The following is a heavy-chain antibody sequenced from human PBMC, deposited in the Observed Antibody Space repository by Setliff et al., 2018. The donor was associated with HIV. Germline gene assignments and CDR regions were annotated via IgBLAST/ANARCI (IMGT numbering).Heavy chain of an antibody. D-gene: IGHD5-18*01. CDR1: GDSISGYY. Sequence: SETLSLTCTSSGDSISGYYWSWIRQPAGKGLEWIGRMRTSGNTNYNPSLKSRVTMSVDTSKNQFSLRLSSVTAADTAVYYCARDQKGYSYGYFDSWGQGTLVTVSS. J-gene: IGHJ4*02. V-gene: IGHV4-4*07. CDR3: ARDQKGYSYGYFDS. CDR2: MRTSGNT.